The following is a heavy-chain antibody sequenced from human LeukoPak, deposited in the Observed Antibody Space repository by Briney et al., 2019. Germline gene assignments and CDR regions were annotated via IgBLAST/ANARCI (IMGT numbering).Heavy chain of an antibody. Sequence: GGSLRLSCAASGFTFSSYGMHWVRQVPGKGLVWVSRINDDGRATFYADSVKGRFTISRDNAKNTLFLHMSSLRAEDAAVYFCAREILAPGKTHDYWGQGTLVTVSS. CDR2: INDDGRAT. CDR1: GFTFSSYG. V-gene: IGHV3-74*01. CDR3: AREILAPGKTHDY. J-gene: IGHJ4*02.